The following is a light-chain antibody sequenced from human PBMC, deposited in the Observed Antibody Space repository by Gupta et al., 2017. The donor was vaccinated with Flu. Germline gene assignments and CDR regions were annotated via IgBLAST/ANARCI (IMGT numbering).Light chain of an antibody. J-gene: IGKJ1*01. Sequence: EIVLTQSPATLSVSPGERATLSCSASQSVGSDLAWYKQKPGQAPRLLIYDAATRDTGITARFSGSGCGKEVALTISSREQEDFAGYYCQQPNNWPPLSFGQGTQVEIK. CDR2: DAA. CDR3: QQPNNWPPLS. CDR1: QSVGSD. V-gene: IGKV3-11*01.